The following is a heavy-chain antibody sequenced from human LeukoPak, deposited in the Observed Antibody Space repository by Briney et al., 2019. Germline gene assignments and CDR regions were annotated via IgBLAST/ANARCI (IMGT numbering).Heavy chain of an antibody. CDR1: GGSISSYY. D-gene: IGHD6-13*01. V-gene: IGHV4-4*07. CDR2: IYTSGST. J-gene: IGHJ4*02. Sequence: PSETLSLTCTVSGGSISSYYWSWIRQPAGKGLEWIGRIYTSGSTNYNPSLKSRVTISVDTSKNQFSLKLSSVTAADTAVYYCARDSLGPGYSSSWYGGATWVFFDYWGQGTLVTVSS. CDR3: ARDSLGPGYSSSWYGGATWVFFDY.